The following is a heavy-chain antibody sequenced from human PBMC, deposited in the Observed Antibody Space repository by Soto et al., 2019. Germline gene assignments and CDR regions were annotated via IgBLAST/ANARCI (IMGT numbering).Heavy chain of an antibody. Sequence: PSETLSLTCAVSGGFTSTNNWWSWVRQPPGKGLEWIGDAYHSGSTEYNPSLKSRVSISVDTSKNQFSLRLNSVTAADTAVYYCARRTVTTIYYYGMDVWGQGTTVTVSS. V-gene: IGHV4-4*02. D-gene: IGHD4-17*01. J-gene: IGHJ6*02. CDR1: GGFTSTNNW. CDR3: ARRTVTTIYYYGMDV. CDR2: AYHSGST.